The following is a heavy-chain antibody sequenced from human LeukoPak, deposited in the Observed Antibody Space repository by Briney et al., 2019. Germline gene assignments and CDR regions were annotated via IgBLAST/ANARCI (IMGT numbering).Heavy chain of an antibody. CDR3: ARLITMVRGVYYMDV. D-gene: IGHD3-10*01. Sequence: WASVNVSCKSSVYTFTSYDINWVRQATGQGLEWVGWMNLNSGNTGYTQKLQGRVTMTRNTSISTDYMELSSLRSEDPAVYYCARLITMVRGVYYMDVWGKGTTVTISS. CDR2: MNLNSGNT. J-gene: IGHJ6*03. V-gene: IGHV1-8*01. CDR1: VYTFTSYD.